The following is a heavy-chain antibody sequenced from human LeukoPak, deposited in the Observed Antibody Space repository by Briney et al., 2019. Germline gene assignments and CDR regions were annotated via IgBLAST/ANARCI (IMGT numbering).Heavy chain of an antibody. D-gene: IGHD5-12*01. Sequence: GRSLRLSCAASGFTFDDHAMHWVRQAPGKGLEWVSGISWNSGSIGYADSVKGRFTISRDNAKNSLYLQMNSLRAEDTALYYCAKDMGLVVTIVDYWGQGTLVTVSS. CDR2: ISWNSGSI. CDR3: AKDMGLVVTIVDY. CDR1: GFTFDDHA. V-gene: IGHV3-9*01. J-gene: IGHJ4*02.